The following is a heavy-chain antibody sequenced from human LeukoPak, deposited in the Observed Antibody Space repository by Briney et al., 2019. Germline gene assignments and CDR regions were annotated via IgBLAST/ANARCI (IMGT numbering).Heavy chain of an antibody. V-gene: IGHV4-34*01. Sequence: PSETLSLTCAVYGGSFSAYYWSWIRQPPGKGLEWIGEINHSGSTNYNPSLKIRVTISVDTSKNQFSLKLSSVTAADTAVYYCARGYRYYDSSARDYYYYGMDVWGQGTTVTVSS. J-gene: IGHJ6*02. CDR1: GGSFSAYY. D-gene: IGHD3-22*01. CDR2: INHSGST. CDR3: ARGYRYYDSSARDYYYYGMDV.